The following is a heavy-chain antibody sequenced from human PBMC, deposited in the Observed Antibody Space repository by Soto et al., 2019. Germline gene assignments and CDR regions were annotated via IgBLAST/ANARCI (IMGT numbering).Heavy chain of an antibody. CDR2: INHSGST. V-gene: IGHV4-34*01. CDR1: GGSFSGYY. J-gene: IGHJ6*02. Sequence: SLTCAVYGGSFSGYYWSWIRQPPGKGLEWIGEINHSGSTNYNPSLKSRVTISVDTSKNQFSLKLSSVTAADTAVYYCAGDCSSTSCWDTYYYYGMDVWGQGTTVTVSS. CDR3: AGDCSSTSCWDTYYYYGMDV. D-gene: IGHD2-2*01.